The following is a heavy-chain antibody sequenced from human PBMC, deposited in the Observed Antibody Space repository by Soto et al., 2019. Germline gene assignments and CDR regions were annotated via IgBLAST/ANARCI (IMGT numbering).Heavy chain of an antibody. J-gene: IGHJ4*02. CDR1: GFTFSNYW. CDR2: INNDGSRT. V-gene: IGHV3-74*01. CDR3: GTTFEY. Sequence: EVQVVESGGALVQPGGSLRLSCATSGFTFSNYWIHWVRQVPGEGLVWVSTINNDGSRTWYADSVRGRIAMSRDNARTFVYLQMNSLRAEDTAVYYCGTTFEYWGQGALVTVSS.